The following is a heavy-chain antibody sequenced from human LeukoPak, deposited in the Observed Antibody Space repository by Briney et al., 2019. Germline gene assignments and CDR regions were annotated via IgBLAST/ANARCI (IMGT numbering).Heavy chain of an antibody. D-gene: IGHD2-2*01. CDR1: GGSFSSYY. J-gene: IGHJ5*02. CDR2: INHSGST. V-gene: IGHV4-34*01. Sequence: SETLSLTCAVSGGSFSSYYWSWIRQPPGKGLEWIGEINHSGSTNYNPSLKSRVTISVDTSQNQFSLKLSSVTAADTDVYYCASRKNCSSTSCYAFNWFDPWGQGTLVTVSS. CDR3: ASRKNCSSTSCYAFNWFDP.